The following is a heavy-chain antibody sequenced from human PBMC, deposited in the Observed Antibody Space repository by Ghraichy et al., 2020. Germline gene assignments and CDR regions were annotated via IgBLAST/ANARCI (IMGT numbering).Heavy chain of an antibody. CDR3: VKDGESSGWYAQPVPPDY. J-gene: IGHJ4*02. Sequence: GGSLRLSCSASGFTFSSYAMHWVRQAPGKGLEYVSAISSNGGSTYYADSVKGRFTISRDNSKNTLYLQMSSLRAEDTAVYYCVKDGESSGWYAQPVPPDYWGQGTLVTVSS. CDR2: ISSNGGST. D-gene: IGHD6-19*01. V-gene: IGHV3-64D*06. CDR1: GFTFSSYA.